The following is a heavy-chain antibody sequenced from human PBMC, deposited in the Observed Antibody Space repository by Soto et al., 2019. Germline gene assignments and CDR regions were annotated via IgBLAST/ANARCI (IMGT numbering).Heavy chain of an antibody. J-gene: IGHJ6*02. CDR2: IIPIFGTA. CDR1: GGTFSSYA. Sequence: SVKVPCKASGGTFSSYAISWVRQAPGQGLEWMGGIIPIFGTANYAQKFQGRVTITADESTSTAYMELSSLRSEDTAVYYCARDKSSGLSHYYYGMDVWGQGTTVTVSS. V-gene: IGHV1-69*13. D-gene: IGHD6-19*01. CDR3: ARDKSSGLSHYYYGMDV.